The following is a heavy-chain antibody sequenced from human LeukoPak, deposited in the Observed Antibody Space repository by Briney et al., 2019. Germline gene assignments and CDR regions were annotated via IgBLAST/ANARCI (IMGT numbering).Heavy chain of an antibody. CDR1: GFTFSRNV. CDR3: AKGGIPTGPYYYFYYMDV. Sequence: GGSLRLSCVASGFTFSRNVLHWLRQAPGKGLEWVATISYDGNNKFHADSVKGRFTISRDNSRNTVYLQMDSLRPEDTAVYHCAKGGIPTGPYYYFYYMDVWGNGTTVTVSS. D-gene: IGHD3/OR15-3a*01. J-gene: IGHJ6*03. V-gene: IGHV3-30*01. CDR2: ISYDGNNK.